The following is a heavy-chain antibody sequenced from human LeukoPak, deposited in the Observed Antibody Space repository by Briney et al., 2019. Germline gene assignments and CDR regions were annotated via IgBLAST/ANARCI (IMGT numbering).Heavy chain of an antibody. Sequence: GGSLRLSCAASGFTVSSNYMSWVRQAPGKGLEWVSVIYSGGSTYYADSVKGRFTISRHNSKNTLYLQMNSLRAEDTAVYYCARLGLTGAPYGMDVWGQGTTVTVSS. CDR3: ARLGLTGAPYGMDV. V-gene: IGHV3-53*04. CDR2: IYSGGST. J-gene: IGHJ6*02. D-gene: IGHD7-27*01. CDR1: GFTVSSNY.